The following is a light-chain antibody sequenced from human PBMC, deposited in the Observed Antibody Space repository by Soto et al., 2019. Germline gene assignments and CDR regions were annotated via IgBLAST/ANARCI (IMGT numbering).Light chain of an antibody. CDR2: DVS. CDR3: SSYTSGFYV. J-gene: IGLJ1*01. Sequence: QSALTQPASVSGSPGQSITISCTGTSSDVGGYNYVSWYQQRPGKAPKLMIYDVSDRPSGVSNRFSGSKSGNTASLTISGLQAEDEADYYCSSYTSGFYVFGTGTKVTVL. V-gene: IGLV2-14*01. CDR1: SSDVGGYNY.